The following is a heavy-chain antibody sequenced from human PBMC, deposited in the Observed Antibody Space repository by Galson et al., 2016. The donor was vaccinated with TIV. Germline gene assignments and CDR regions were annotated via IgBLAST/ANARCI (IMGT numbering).Heavy chain of an antibody. CDR3: SRGILGVHTVAFDV. CDR1: GFTFDDFV. J-gene: IGHJ3*01. CDR2: MTWNGNEI. V-gene: IGHV3-9*01. Sequence: SLRLSCAASGFTFDDFVMHWVRQAPGKGLEWVSGMTWNGNEIGYADSVRGRFTISRDSATNSLYLQMNSLRPEDTALYFCSRGILGVHTVAFDVWGQGTMVTAS. D-gene: IGHD1-26*01.